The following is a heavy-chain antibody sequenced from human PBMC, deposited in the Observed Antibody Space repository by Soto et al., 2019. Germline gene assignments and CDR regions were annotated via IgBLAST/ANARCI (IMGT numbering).Heavy chain of an antibody. CDR3: ARDLGYGDYLFFDY. Sequence: SETLSLTCTVSGGSISSYYWSWIRQPAGKGLEWIGRIYTSGSTNYNPSLKSRVTMSVDTSKNQFSLKLSSVTAADTAVYYCARDLGYGDYLFFDYWGQGTLVTVSS. J-gene: IGHJ4*02. D-gene: IGHD4-17*01. CDR2: IYTSGST. V-gene: IGHV4-4*07. CDR1: GGSISSYY.